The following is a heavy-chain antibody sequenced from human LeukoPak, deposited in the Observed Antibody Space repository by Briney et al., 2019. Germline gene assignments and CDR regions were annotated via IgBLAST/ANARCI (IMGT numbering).Heavy chain of an antibody. D-gene: IGHD3-9*01. CDR2: ISYDGSNK. V-gene: IGHV3-30*04. J-gene: IGHJ4*02. Sequence: GRSLRLSCAASGFTFSSYAMHWVRQAPGKGLEWVAVISYDGSNKYYADSVKGRFTISRDNSKNTLYLQMNSLRAEDTAVYYCARKLGYFDWLLSIDYWGQGTLVTVSS. CDR3: ARKLGYFDWLLSIDY. CDR1: GFTFSSYA.